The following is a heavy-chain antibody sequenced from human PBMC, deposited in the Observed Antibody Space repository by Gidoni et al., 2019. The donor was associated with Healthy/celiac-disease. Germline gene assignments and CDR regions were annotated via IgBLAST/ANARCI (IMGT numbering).Heavy chain of an antibody. CDR1: GFTFRSYG. Sequence: VQLAESGGGVVQPGRSLRLSGAASGFTFRSYGMHWVRQAPGKGLEWVAVISYDGSNKYYADSVKGRFTISRDNSKNTLYLQMNSLRAEDTAVYYCAKEKWDYYDTTRGYFDYWGQGTLVTVSS. D-gene: IGHD3-22*01. J-gene: IGHJ4*02. CDR3: AKEKWDYYDTTRGYFDY. CDR2: ISYDGSNK. V-gene: IGHV3-30*18.